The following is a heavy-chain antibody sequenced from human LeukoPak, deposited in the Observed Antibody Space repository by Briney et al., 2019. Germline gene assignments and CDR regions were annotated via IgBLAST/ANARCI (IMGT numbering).Heavy chain of an antibody. J-gene: IGHJ6*02. CDR1: GGSISSYY. CDR2: IYYSGST. V-gene: IGHV4-59*01. D-gene: IGHD1-26*01. Sequence: PSETLSLTCTVSGGSISSYYWSWIRQPPGKGLEWIGYIYYSGSTNYNPSLKSRVTISVDTSKNQFSLKLSSVTAADTAVYYCARSGELYYYYYGMDDWGQGTTVTVSS. CDR3: ARSGELYYYYYGMDD.